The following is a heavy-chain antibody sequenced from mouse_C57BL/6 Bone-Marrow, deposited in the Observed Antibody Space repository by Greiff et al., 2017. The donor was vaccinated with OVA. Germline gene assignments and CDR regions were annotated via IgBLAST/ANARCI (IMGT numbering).Heavy chain of an antibody. V-gene: IGHV1-80*01. CDR3: ARMGNFYYAMDY. CDR2: IYPGDGDT. J-gene: IGHJ4*01. D-gene: IGHD2-1*01. Sequence: VKLQESGAELVKPGASVKISCKASGYAFSSYWINWVKQRPGKGLEWIGQIYPGDGDTNYNGKFKGKATLTADKSSSTAYMQLSSLTSEDSAVYFCARMGNFYYAMDYWGQGTSVTVSS. CDR1: GYAFSSYW.